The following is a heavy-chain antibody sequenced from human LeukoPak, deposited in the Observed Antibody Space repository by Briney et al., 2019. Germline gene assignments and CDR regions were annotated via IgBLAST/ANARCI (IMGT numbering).Heavy chain of an antibody. D-gene: IGHD4/OR15-4a*01. Sequence: GGSLRLSCAASGFTFSSYWMNWARQAPGKGLEWVASINHNGNVNYYVDSVKGRFTISRDNAKNSLYLQMNSLRAEDTAVYYCARADYYYYYGMDVWGQGTTVTVSS. V-gene: IGHV3-7*03. CDR1: GFTFSSYW. CDR3: ARADYYYYYGMDV. J-gene: IGHJ6*02. CDR2: INHNGNVN.